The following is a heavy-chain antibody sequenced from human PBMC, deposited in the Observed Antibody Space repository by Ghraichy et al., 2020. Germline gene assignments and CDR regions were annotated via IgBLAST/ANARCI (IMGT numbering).Heavy chain of an antibody. Sequence: SETLSLTCAVYGGSFSGYYWSWIRQPPGKGLEWIGEINHSGSTNYNPSLKSRVTISVDTSKNQFSLKLSSVTAADTAVYYCARGAPVGYDFWSGRPVGWYFDLWGRGTLVTVSS. V-gene: IGHV4-34*01. D-gene: IGHD3-3*01. CDR1: GGSFSGYY. J-gene: IGHJ2*01. CDR2: INHSGST. CDR3: ARGAPVGYDFWSGRPVGWYFDL.